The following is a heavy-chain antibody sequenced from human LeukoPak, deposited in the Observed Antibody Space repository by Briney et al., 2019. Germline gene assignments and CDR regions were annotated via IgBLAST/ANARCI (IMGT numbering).Heavy chain of an antibody. Sequence: LSETLSLTCTVSGGSIRSSSYYWGWIRQPPGKGLDWIGSIYYSGSTYYNPSLKSRVTISVDTSKNQFSLKLSSVTAADTAVYYCASLLTEYGSSSGDYWGRGTLVTVSS. CDR2: IYYSGST. D-gene: IGHD6-6*01. V-gene: IGHV4-39*01. J-gene: IGHJ4*02. CDR3: ASLLTEYGSSSGDY. CDR1: GGSIRSSSYY.